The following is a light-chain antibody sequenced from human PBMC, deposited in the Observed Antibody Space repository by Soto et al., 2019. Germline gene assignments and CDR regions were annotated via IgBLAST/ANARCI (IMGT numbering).Light chain of an antibody. CDR1: QSLSSY. CDR2: DAS. V-gene: IGKV3-11*01. Sequence: EIVLTQSPGTLSLSPGERATLSCRASQSLSSYLAWYQQKPGQAPRLLIYDASNRATGIPARFSGSGSGTDFTLTISSLEPEDFAVYYCQQRSNWPPFTFGPGTKVDIK. CDR3: QQRSNWPPFT. J-gene: IGKJ3*01.